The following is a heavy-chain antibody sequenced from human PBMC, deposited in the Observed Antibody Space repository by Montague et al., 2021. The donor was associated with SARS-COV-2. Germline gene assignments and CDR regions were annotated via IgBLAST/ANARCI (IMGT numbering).Heavy chain of an antibody. CDR1: GSSVRSDYY. D-gene: IGHD3/OR15-3a*01. Sequence: SETLSLTCTVSGSSVRSDYYWAWSRQSQGKGLEWIGSSSHKGITDYNQSLRNRATLSADTSKNQISLKLTSVAAADTAVYYCARCSPLSFESPDTFDIWGQGTMVTVSS. CDR3: ARCSPLSFESPDTFDI. J-gene: IGHJ3*02. V-gene: IGHV4-38-2*02. CDR2: SSHKGIT.